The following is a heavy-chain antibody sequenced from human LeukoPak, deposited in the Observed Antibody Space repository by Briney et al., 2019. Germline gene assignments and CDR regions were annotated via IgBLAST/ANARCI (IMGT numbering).Heavy chain of an antibody. D-gene: IGHD3-22*01. J-gene: IGHJ1*01. CDR1: GFSFSDAW. Sequence: GGSLRLSCAASGFSFSDAWMNWVRQAPGKGLEWVGRIMPKTNGGTTDYAAPVKGRFTVSRDDSSYTVYLQMNSLKIEDTAVYYCTTDFYDSSGLRYWGQGTLVAVSS. V-gene: IGHV3-15*07. CDR2: IMPKTNGGTT. CDR3: TTDFYDSSGLRY.